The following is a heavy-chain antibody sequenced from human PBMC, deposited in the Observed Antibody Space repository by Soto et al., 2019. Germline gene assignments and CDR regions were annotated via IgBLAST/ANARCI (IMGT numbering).Heavy chain of an antibody. D-gene: IGHD6-13*01. V-gene: IGHV3-23*01. CDR3: AYSSTPFDY. CDR2: ISGSGGST. J-gene: IGHJ4*02. CDR1: GFTFSSYA. Sequence: EVQLLESGGGLVQPGGSLRLSCAASGFTFSSYAMSWVRQAPGKGLEWVSAISGSGGSTYYADSVKGRFTISRDNSKNTLYLQRHSLGAEDTAVYYRAYSSTPFDYWGQGTLVTVSS.